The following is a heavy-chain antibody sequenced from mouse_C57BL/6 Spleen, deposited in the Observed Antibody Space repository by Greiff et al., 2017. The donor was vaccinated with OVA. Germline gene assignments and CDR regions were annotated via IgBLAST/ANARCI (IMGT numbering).Heavy chain of an antibody. J-gene: IGHJ3*01. D-gene: IGHD2-1*01. CDR1: GYTFTSYW. Sequence: VQLQQPGAELVKPGASVKLSCKASGYTFTSYWMQWVKQRPGQGLEWIGEIDPSDSYTNYNQKFKGKATLTVDTSSSTAYMQLSSLTSEDSAVYYCARGGGNYAWFAYWGQGTLVTVSA. V-gene: IGHV1-50*01. CDR2: IDPSDSYT. CDR3: ARGGGNYAWFAY.